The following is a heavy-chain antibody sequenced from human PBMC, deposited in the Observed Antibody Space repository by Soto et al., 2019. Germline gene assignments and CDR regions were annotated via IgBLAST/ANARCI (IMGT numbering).Heavy chain of an antibody. D-gene: IGHD2-2*01. CDR1: GFTFSSYA. V-gene: IGHV3-30-3*01. J-gene: IGHJ6*02. Sequence: QVQLVESGGGVVQPGRSLRLSCAASGFTFSSYAMHWVRQAPGKGLEWVAVISYDGSNKYYADSVKGRFTISRDNSKNTLYLQMNSLRAEDTAVYYCARSSGRDVWGQGTTVTVSS. CDR3: ARSSGRDV. CDR2: ISYDGSNK.